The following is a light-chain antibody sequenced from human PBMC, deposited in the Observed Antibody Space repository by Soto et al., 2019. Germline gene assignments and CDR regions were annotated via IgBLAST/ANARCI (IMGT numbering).Light chain of an antibody. CDR3: QSYDSSLTVV. Sequence: QSVLTQPPSVSGAPGQRVTISCTGSSSNIGAGYDVHWYQQLPGTAPKLLIYGNSNRPSGVPDRCSGSKSGTSASLAITGLLAEDEADYYCQSYDSSLTVVFGGGTQLTVL. J-gene: IGLJ2*01. CDR2: GNS. CDR1: SSNIGAGYD. V-gene: IGLV1-40*01.